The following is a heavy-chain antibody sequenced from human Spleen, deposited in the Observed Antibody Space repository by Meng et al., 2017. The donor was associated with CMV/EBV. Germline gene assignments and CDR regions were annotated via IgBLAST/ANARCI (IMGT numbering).Heavy chain of an antibody. V-gene: IGHV1-69*05. CDR2: LIPIFGTP. J-gene: IGHJ4*02. CDR1: GDTFNGYT. CDR3: AKDRAYSYGPSGY. Sequence: CKASGDTFNGYTINWVRQAPGQGLEWMGGLIPIFGTPNYAPEFQGRVTITTDESTSTAYMELSSLRLDDTAVYYCAKDRAYSYGPSGYWGQGTLVTVSS. D-gene: IGHD5-18*01.